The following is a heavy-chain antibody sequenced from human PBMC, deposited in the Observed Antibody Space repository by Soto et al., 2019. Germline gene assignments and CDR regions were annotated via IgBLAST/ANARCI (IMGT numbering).Heavy chain of an antibody. Sequence: QVLLQVSGPGLVRPSQTLSLTCSVSGDSLNSGSGHWAWIRQSPGKGLDLIASISSDVDANYKPSLQSRLSTSAARSTKPIFLSLASVSAADTAIYYCARTTIYYCPNPTCGLLFDNWGQGAQVIVAS. CDR1: GDSLNSGSGH. CDR2: ISSDVDA. V-gene: IGHV4-31*03. J-gene: IGHJ4*02. D-gene: IGHD3-10*01. CDR3: ARTTIYYCPNPTCGLLFDN.